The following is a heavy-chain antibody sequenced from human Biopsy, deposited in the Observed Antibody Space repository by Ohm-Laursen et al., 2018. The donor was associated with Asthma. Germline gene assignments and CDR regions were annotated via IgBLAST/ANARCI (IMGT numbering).Heavy chain of an antibody. J-gene: IGHJ3*02. CDR1: GFVFSQSG. CDR3: ARESGQDSGGTGAFDR. D-gene: IGHD4-23*01. CDR2: ISSDGHNK. V-gene: IGHV3-30*03. Sequence: SLRLSCTASGFVFSQSGMHWVRQAPGKGLEWVALISSDGHNKYYKDSVKGRSTISRDNSKLRLYLEINSLRVEDSAVYYCARESGQDSGGTGAFDRWGQGIMVAVSS.